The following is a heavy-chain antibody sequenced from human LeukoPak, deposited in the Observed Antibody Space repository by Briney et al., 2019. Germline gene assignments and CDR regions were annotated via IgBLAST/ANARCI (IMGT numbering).Heavy chain of an antibody. J-gene: IGHJ3*02. Sequence: APVKISCKASGYTFTSYYMHWVRQAPGQGLEWMGIINPSGGSTSYAQRFQGRVTMTRDMSTSTVYMELSSLRSEDTAVYYCARARAGSVGAFDIWGQGTMVTVSS. D-gene: IGHD3-10*01. CDR1: GYTFTSYY. CDR3: ARARAGSVGAFDI. V-gene: IGHV1-46*01. CDR2: INPSGGST.